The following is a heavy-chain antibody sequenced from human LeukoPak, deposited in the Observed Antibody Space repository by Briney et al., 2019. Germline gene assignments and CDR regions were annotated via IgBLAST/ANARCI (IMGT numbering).Heavy chain of an antibody. J-gene: IGHJ4*02. CDR3: ARAPTITTIFDY. Sequence: GGSLRLSCTASGPTVSSNYMSWVRQAPGKGLEWVSIIYSGGTTHYADSVRGRFTVSRDDSKNTVYLQMNNLRTEDTAVYYCARAPTITTIFDYWGQGTLVTVSS. CDR1: GPTVSSNY. D-gene: IGHD4-11*01. V-gene: IGHV3-53*01. CDR2: IYSGGTT.